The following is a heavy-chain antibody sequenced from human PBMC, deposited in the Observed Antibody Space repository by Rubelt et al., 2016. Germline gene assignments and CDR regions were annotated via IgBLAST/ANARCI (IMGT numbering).Heavy chain of an antibody. CDR2: IYHSGST. J-gene: IGHJ4*02. Sequence: QVQLQESGPGLVKPSETLSLTCTVSGYSISSGYYWGWIRQPPGKGLEWIGSIYHSGSTYYNPSLKSRVTISVDTSKNQFSLKLSSVTAADTAVYYCARAERGGRNHYFDYWGQGTLVTVSS. V-gene: IGHV4-38-2*02. CDR3: ARAERGGRNHYFDY. D-gene: IGHD1-1*01. CDR1: GYSISSGYY.